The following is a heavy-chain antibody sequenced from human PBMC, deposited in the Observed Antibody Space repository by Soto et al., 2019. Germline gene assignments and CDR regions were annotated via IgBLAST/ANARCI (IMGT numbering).Heavy chain of an antibody. CDR2: ISSSSTYI. CDR3: ARHLCSTTSCTGNAFDI. V-gene: IGHV3-21*01. CDR1: GFTFSSYT. D-gene: IGHD2-2*01. Sequence: GGSLRLSCAASGFTFSSYTMNWVRQAPGKGLEWVSSISSSSTYIYYADSVKGRFTVSRDNAKNSLYLQMNSLRAEDTAVYYCARHLCSTTSCTGNAFDIWGQGTMVTVSS. J-gene: IGHJ3*02.